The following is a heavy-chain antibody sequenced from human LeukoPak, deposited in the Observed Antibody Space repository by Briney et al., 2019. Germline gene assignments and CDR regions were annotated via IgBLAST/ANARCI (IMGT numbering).Heavy chain of an antibody. CDR1: GGSFSGYY. J-gene: IGHJ4*02. D-gene: IGHD6-13*01. V-gene: IGHV4-34*01. CDR2: INHSGST. Sequence: PSETLSLTCAVYGGSFSGYYWSWIRQPPGKGLEWIGEINHSGSTNYNPSLKSRVTISVDTSKNQFSLKLSSVTAADTAVYYCARAWYSSSWLDYWGQGTLVTVSS. CDR3: ARAWYSSSWLDY.